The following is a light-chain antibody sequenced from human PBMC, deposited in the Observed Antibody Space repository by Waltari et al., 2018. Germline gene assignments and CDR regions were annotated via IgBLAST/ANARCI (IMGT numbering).Light chain of an antibody. Sequence: DIVMTQSPDSLAVSLGERATINCKSSPTISHSSNNKNYLAWYQKKPGQPPRLLISWASSRESGVPDRFSGSGSGTDFTLTISSLQVEDVAIYYCQQYYSVPLTFGQGTKVGIK. CDR2: WAS. CDR3: QQYYSVPLT. V-gene: IGKV4-1*01. CDR1: PTISHSSNNKNY. J-gene: IGKJ1*01.